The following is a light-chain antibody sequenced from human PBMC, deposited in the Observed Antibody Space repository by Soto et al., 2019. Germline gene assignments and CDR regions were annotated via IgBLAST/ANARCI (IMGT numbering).Light chain of an antibody. CDR1: QDISTY. CDR3: RQLNNYPRT. Sequence: IQLTQSPSSLSASVGDRVTITCRASQDISTYLTWYHQKPGKAPKLLIYAASTLQSGVPSRFSGNGSGTDFTHTISSLQPEDFATYCCRQLNNYPRTFGPGTRVDIK. J-gene: IGKJ3*01. CDR2: AAS. V-gene: IGKV1-9*01.